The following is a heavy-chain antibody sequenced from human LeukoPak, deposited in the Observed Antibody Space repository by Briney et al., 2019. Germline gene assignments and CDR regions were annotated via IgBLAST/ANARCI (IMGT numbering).Heavy chain of an antibody. D-gene: IGHD1-1*01. Sequence: GGSLRLSCAASGFTVSSYSMNWVRQAPGKGPEWVSCISSSNNDIYYADSVKGRFTISRDNAKNSLYLQMNSLRDEDTAVYYCARSRNYFDYWGQGTLVTVSS. CDR1: GFTVSSYS. CDR2: ISSSNNDI. V-gene: IGHV3-48*02. CDR3: ARSRNYFDY. J-gene: IGHJ4*02.